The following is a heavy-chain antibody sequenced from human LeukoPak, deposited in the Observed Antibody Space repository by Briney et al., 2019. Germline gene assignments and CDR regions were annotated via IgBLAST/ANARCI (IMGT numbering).Heavy chain of an antibody. V-gene: IGHV4-4*02. Sequence: QVQLQESRPGLGQPSGTMSLTCGVCRGSITTTNYWNCVRQHPVGGRGGSGEISHAGRTRYNQSLKSRVNISIDESKNHLYLNLASVTAADTAVYYCSRESGPFCPFGHWGQGTLVAVTS. J-gene: IGHJ4*02. D-gene: IGHD1-26*01. CDR1: RGSITTTNY. CDR2: ISHAGRT. CDR3: SRESGPFCPFGH.